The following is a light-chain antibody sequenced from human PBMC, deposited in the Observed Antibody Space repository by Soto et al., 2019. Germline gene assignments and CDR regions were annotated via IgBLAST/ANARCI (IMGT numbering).Light chain of an antibody. V-gene: IGLV2-23*01. CDR1: SSDVGSYNL. J-gene: IGLJ1*01. Sequence: QSVLTQPASVSGSPGQSITISCTGTSSDVGSYNLVSWYQQHPGKAPKLMIYEGSKRPSGVSNRFSGSKSGNTASLTISGLQAEDVADYYCCSYAGSSFYVFGTGTKLTVL. CDR3: CSYAGSSFYV. CDR2: EGS.